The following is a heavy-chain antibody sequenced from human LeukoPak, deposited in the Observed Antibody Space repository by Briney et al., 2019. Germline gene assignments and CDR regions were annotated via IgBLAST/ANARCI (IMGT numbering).Heavy chain of an antibody. CDR2: ISSSSSYT. D-gene: IGHD2-2*01. CDR1: GFTFSDYY. V-gene: IGHV3-11*05. Sequence: GGSLRLSCAASGFTFSDYYMSWIRQAPGKGLEWVSYISSSSSYTNYADSVKGRFTISRDNAKNSLYLQMNSLRAEDTAVYYCARVETSSTSCYVCPDYYYGMDVWGQGTTVTVSS. J-gene: IGHJ6*02. CDR3: ARVETSSTSCYVCPDYYYGMDV.